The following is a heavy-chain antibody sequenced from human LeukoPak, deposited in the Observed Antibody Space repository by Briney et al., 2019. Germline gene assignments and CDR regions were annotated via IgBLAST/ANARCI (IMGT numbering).Heavy chain of an antibody. V-gene: IGHV3-53*01. J-gene: IGHJ4*02. D-gene: IGHD5-18*01. CDR2: IYSGGST. CDR3: ARVHTAMVTFDY. Sequence: GGSLRLSCAASGFTVSSNYMSWVRQAPGKGLKWVSVIYSGGSTYYADSVKGRFTISRDNSKNTLYLQMNSLRAEDTAVYYCARVHTAMVTFDYWGQGTLVTVSS. CDR1: GFTVSSNY.